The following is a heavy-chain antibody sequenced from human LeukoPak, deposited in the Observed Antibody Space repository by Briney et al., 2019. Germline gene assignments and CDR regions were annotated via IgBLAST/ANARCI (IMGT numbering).Heavy chain of an antibody. CDR2: LYPGDSET. CDR1: GYSFSSYR. V-gene: IGHV5-51*01. D-gene: IGHD6-19*01. Sequence: GESLKISCKGSGYSFSSYRIGWVRQMSGKGLEWMGILYPGDSETRYSPSFQGQVTISADKSISTAYLQWSSLKASDTATYYCARRGSSGWFFDYWGQGTLVTVSS. CDR3: ARRGSSGWFFDY. J-gene: IGHJ4*02.